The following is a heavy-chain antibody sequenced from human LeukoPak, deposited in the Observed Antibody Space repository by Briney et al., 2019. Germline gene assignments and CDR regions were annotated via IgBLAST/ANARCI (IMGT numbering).Heavy chain of an antibody. CDR3: AKDRVVVPAAIIDY. Sequence: PGGSLRLSCAASGFTFSKYGMSWVRQAPGKGLEWVSDISGSGGRTYYADSVKGRFTISRDNSKNTLYLQMNSLRAEDTAVYYCAKDRVVVPAAIIDYWGQGALVTVSS. J-gene: IGHJ4*02. V-gene: IGHV3-23*01. CDR1: GFTFSKYG. D-gene: IGHD2-2*01. CDR2: ISGSGGRT.